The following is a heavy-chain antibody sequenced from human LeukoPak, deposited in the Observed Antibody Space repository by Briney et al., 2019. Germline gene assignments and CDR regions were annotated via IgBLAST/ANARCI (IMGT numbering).Heavy chain of an antibody. V-gene: IGHV3-74*01. CDR1: GFTFSSYW. Sequence: PGGSLILSCAASGFTFSSYWMHWVRHAPGKRPVWVSRIKKDGSSTNYADSVKGRFTISRDNAKNTLYLQMNSLKVEDTAVYYCARDGGYSDGDDLDYWGQGTLVTVSS. J-gene: IGHJ4*02. CDR2: IKKDGSST. CDR3: ARDGGYSDGDDLDY. D-gene: IGHD6-13*01.